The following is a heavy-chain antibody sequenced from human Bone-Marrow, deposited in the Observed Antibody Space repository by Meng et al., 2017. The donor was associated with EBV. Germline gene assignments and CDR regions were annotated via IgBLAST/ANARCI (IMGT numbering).Heavy chain of an antibody. CDR3: ATSNNWSDFHY. Sequence: QVHVVQSGSELKKPGASVKDACKTSGYTFTSYTLNWVRQAPGQGLEWMGWINTNTGNPTYALGFTGRIVFSLDTSVSTAYLQISSLKADDTGVYYCATSNNWSDFHYWGQGTLVTVSS. CDR2: INTNTGNP. D-gene: IGHD1-1*01. V-gene: IGHV7-4-1*02. J-gene: IGHJ4*02. CDR1: GYTFTSYT.